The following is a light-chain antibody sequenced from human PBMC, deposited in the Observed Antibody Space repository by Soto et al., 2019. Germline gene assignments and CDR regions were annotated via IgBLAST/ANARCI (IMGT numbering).Light chain of an antibody. J-gene: IGKJ2*01. V-gene: IGKV3-15*01. Sequence: EIVMTQSPATLSASPGESVTLSCRASQSVSTTLAWYQQKPGQAPRLLIYGAFNRATGIADRFSGGGSETDFTLTISSLQSEDFGVYYCQQYNDWRMYTFGQGTKLEIK. CDR2: GAF. CDR3: QQYNDWRMYT. CDR1: QSVSTT.